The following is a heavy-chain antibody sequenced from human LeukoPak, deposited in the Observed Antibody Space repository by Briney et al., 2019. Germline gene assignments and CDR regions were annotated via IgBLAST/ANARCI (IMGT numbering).Heavy chain of an antibody. V-gene: IGHV4-59*08. D-gene: IGHD3-22*01. CDR2: IYYSGST. CDR1: GGSISSYY. CDR3: ARMESRVTNYYDSSGYPDY. Sequence: PSETLSPTCTVSGGSISSYYWSWIRQPPGKGLEWIGYIYYSGSTNYNPSLKSRVTISVDTSKNQFSLKLSSVTAADTAVYYCARMESRVTNYYDSSGYPDYWGQGTLVTVSS. J-gene: IGHJ4*02.